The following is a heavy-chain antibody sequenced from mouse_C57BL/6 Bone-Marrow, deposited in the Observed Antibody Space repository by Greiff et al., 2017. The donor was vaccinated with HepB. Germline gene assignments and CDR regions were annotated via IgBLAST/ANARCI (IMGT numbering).Heavy chain of an antibody. CDR2: ISSGSSTI. V-gene: IGHV5-17*01. Sequence: EVQRVESGGGLVKPGGSLKLSCAASGFTFSDYGMHWVRQAPEKGLEWVAYISSGSSTIYYADTVKGRFTITSDNAKNTLFLQMTSLRSEDTAMYYCARGYYGAMDYWGQGTSVTVSS. D-gene: IGHD1-1*01. CDR1: GFTFSDYG. CDR3: ARGYYGAMDY. J-gene: IGHJ4*01.